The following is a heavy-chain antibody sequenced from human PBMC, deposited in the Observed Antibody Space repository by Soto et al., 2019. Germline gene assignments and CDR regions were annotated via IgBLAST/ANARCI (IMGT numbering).Heavy chain of an antibody. J-gene: IGHJ4*02. CDR1: GGTFSSYA. V-gene: IGHV1-69*05. D-gene: IGHD3-22*01. Sequence: ASVKVSCKASGGTFSSYAISWVRQAPGQGLAWMGGIIPIFGTANYAQKFPGRVTMTRDTSTSTVYMELSSLTSEDTAVYYCARDHLDRYYYDSSGYYPPDYWGQGTLVTVSS. CDR3: ARDHLDRYYYDSSGYYPPDY. CDR2: IIPIFGTA.